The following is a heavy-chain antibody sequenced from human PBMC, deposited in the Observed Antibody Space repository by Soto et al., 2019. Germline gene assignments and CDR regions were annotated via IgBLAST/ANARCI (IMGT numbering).Heavy chain of an antibody. CDR1: GYTFTSYA. V-gene: IGHV1-3*01. CDR2: INAGNGNT. D-gene: IGHD6-19*01. Sequence: VSVKVSCTASGYTFTSYAMQWVRQAPGQRLEWMGWINAGNGNTKYSQKFQGRVTITSDTSASTDYMELSSLRSEDTAVYYCARDLGGWTDYWGQGTLVTVSS. J-gene: IGHJ4*02. CDR3: ARDLGGWTDY.